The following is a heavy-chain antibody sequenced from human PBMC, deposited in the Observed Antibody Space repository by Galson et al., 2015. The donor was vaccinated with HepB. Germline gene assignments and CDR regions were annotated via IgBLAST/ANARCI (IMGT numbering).Heavy chain of an antibody. CDR3: ATRLGGGFNY. V-gene: IGHV3-23*01. J-gene: IGHJ4*02. D-gene: IGHD6-25*01. Sequence: SLRLSCAASGLTLRSSAMRWVRQAPGKGLEWVSAISGSDSSTYYADSVKGRFTISRDDSKNTLYLQMYSLRADDTAVYYCATRLGGGFNYWGQGTLVTVSS. CDR2: ISGSDSST. CDR1: GLTLRSSA.